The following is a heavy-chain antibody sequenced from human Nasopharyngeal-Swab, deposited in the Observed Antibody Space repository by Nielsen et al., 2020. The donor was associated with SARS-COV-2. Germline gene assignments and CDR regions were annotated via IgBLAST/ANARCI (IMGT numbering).Heavy chain of an antibody. CDR3: ARDKVVVVPAAIYYYGMDV. CDR1: GFTFSSYW. J-gene: IGHJ6*02. Sequence: GESLKISCAASGFTFSSYWTHWVRQAPGKGLVWVSRINSDGSSTSHADSVKGRFTISRDNAKNTLYLQMNSLRAEDTAVYYCARDKVVVVPAAIYYYGMDVWGQGTTVTVSS. V-gene: IGHV3-74*01. D-gene: IGHD2-2*01. CDR2: INSDGSST.